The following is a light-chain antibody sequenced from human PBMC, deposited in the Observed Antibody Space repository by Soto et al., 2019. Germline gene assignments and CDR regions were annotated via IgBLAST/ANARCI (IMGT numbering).Light chain of an antibody. Sequence: DIQMTQSPSSVSASVGDRVTITCRASQGISSWLDWYQQKPGKAPQLLIYATSSLQSGVPSTFSGSGSGTDFTLTISSLQPEDFATYYCQQANSFPFTCGQGTRLEIK. CDR1: QGISSW. CDR2: ATS. J-gene: IGKJ5*01. V-gene: IGKV1-12*01. CDR3: QQANSFPFT.